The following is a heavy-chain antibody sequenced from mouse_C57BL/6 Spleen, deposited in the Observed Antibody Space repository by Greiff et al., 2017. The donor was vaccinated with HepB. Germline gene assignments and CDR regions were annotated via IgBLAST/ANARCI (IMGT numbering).Heavy chain of an antibody. J-gene: IGHJ1*03. Sequence: EVKLQESGPGLVKPSQSLSLTCSVTGYSITSGYYWNWIRQFPGNKLEWMGYISYDGSNNYNPSLKNRISITRDTSKNQFFLKLNSVTTEDTATYYCAREGRRRYFDVWGTGTTVTVAS. CDR2: ISYDGSN. CDR1: GYSITSGYY. CDR3: AREGRRRYFDV. V-gene: IGHV3-6*01.